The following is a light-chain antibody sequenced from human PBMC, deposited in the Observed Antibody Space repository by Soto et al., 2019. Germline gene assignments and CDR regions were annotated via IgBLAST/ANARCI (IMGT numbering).Light chain of an antibody. CDR3: QQSYSTPRFT. CDR1: QSISTY. V-gene: IGKV1-39*01. Sequence: DIQMTQSPSSLSASVGDRVTITCRASQSISTYLNWYQQKPGKAPNLLIYAAFSLQTGVPSRFSGSGSGTDFTLTISSLQPEEFATYFCQQSYSTPRFTFGPGTKVEIK. CDR2: AAF. J-gene: IGKJ3*01.